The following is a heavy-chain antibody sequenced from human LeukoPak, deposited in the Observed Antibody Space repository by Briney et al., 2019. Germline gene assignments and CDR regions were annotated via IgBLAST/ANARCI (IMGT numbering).Heavy chain of an antibody. D-gene: IGHD6-13*01. Sequence: GGSLRLSCAASGFTFSTYAMSWVRQAPGKGLEWVSTLSGGRGSTYYADSVKGRFTISRDNSKNTLYLQMNSLRAEDTAVYYCAMAIGFSSSWFFDYWGQGTLVTVSS. V-gene: IGHV3-23*01. J-gene: IGHJ4*02. CDR3: AMAIGFSSSWFFDY. CDR2: LSGGRGST. CDR1: GFTFSTYA.